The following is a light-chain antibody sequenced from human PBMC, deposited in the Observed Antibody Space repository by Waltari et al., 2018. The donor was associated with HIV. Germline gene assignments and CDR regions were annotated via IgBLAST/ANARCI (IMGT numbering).Light chain of an antibody. CDR2: EVT. V-gene: IGLV2-14*01. CDR3: SSATSRKLYV. Sequence: QSALTQPASVSGSPGQSITISCTGTSSDDGGYNYVSWYQQHPGKVPKLLIYEVTNRPSGVSHRFSASKSGNKASLTISGLQAEDEADYYCSSATSRKLYVFGTGTKVTVL. CDR1: SSDDGGYNY. J-gene: IGLJ1*01.